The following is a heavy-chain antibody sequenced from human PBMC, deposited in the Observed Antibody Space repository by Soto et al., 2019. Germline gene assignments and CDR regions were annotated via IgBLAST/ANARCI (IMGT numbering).Heavy chain of an antibody. D-gene: IGHD3-22*01. V-gene: IGHV3-48*01. CDR3: AKDWGELYYYDSSGYPLFDY. CDR1: GFTFSSYS. CDR2: ISSSSSTI. Sequence: GGSLRLSCAASGFTFSSYSMNWVRQAPGKGLEWVSYISSSSSTIYYADSVKGRFTISRDNAKNSLYLQMNSLRAEDTAVYYCAKDWGELYYYDSSGYPLFDYWGQGTLVTVSS. J-gene: IGHJ4*02.